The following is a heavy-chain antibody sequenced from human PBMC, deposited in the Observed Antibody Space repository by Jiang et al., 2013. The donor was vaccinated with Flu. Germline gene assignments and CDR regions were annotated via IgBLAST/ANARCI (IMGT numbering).Heavy chain of an antibody. Sequence: LSCAASGFTFSDYYMSWIRRLQEGWSGFHTLVVVVVPVYYADSVKGRFTISRDNAKNSLYLQMNSLRAEDTAVYYCARDPGLRNWNPDYWGQGTLVTVSS. CDR3: ARDPGLRNWNPDY. J-gene: IGHJ4*02. CDR1: GFTFSDYY. V-gene: IGHV3-11*01. D-gene: IGHD1-1*01. CDR2: LVVVVVPV.